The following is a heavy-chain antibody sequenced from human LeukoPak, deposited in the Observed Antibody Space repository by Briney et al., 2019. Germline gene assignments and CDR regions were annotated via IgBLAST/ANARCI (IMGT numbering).Heavy chain of an antibody. D-gene: IGHD6-13*01. V-gene: IGHV4-59*01. Sequence: SETLSLTCTVSGGSISSYYWSWIRQPPGKGLEWIGYIYYSGSTNYNPSLKSRVTITVDTSKNQFSLKLSSVTAADTAVYYCARDRSAAPADYWGQGTLVTVSS. J-gene: IGHJ4*02. CDR1: GGSISSYY. CDR2: IYYSGST. CDR3: ARDRSAAPADY.